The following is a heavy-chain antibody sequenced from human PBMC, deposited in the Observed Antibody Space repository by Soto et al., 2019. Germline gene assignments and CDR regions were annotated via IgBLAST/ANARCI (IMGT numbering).Heavy chain of an antibody. J-gene: IGHJ6*02. V-gene: IGHV3-30*18. CDR2: ISYDGNKK. CDR3: AKGLVVCVFGVHDCYFGIDV. Sequence: QVQLVEPGGGVVQPGRSLRLSCGASGFKFSTYGMHWVRQAPGKGLEWVAAISYDGNKKDYADSVQGRFTISRDNSKNTSYLQMNRVRGDDTAEYCCAKGLVVCVFGVHDCYFGIDVCGQGSTVAVSS. D-gene: IGHD2-8*01. CDR1: GFKFSTYG.